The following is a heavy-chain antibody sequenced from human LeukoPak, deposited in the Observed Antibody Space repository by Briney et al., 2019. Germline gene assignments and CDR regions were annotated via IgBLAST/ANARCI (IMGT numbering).Heavy chain of an antibody. CDR2: IKNDGSEK. J-gene: IGHJ4*02. D-gene: IGHD3-3*01. Sequence: GGSLKLSCAASGFVFRNYFMRWVRQAPGKGLEWVASIKNDGSEKYYVDSVRGRYTISRDNTKNSLYLQMSSLRAEDTAVYYCATDRGWRTSGYYLYYFEYWGQGTLVTFSS. CDR3: ATDRGWRTSGYYLYYFEY. V-gene: IGHV3-7*01. CDR1: GFVFRNYF.